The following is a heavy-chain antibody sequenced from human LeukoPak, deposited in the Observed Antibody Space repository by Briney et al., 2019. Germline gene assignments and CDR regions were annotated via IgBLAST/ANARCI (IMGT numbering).Heavy chain of an antibody. Sequence: KPSETLSLTCSVSGGSINTYYWTWIRLSPGKGLDWIGYIYYSGTTDYNPSLRSRVTMSVDTSRNQFSLKLTSVTAADTAVYYCARESKSYDGSGFYHDYWGQGTLVAVSS. CDR1: GGSINTYY. J-gene: IGHJ4*02. D-gene: IGHD3-22*01. V-gene: IGHV4-59*12. CDR3: ARESKSYDGSGFYHDY. CDR2: IYYSGTT.